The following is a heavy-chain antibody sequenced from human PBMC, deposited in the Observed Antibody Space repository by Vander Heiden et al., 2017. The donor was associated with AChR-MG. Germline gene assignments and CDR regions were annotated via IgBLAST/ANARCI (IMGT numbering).Heavy chain of an antibody. V-gene: IGHV1-2*06. CDR2: INLNSGTT. CDR1: GFTFNNYY. CDR3: ARDDSFIALSL. D-gene: IGHD6-13*01. J-gene: IGHJ4*02. Sequence: QVQLVQSGAEVKKPGASVKVSCQASGFTFNNYYMHWVRQAPGQGLEWMGRINLNSGTTNYAPKFQGRVTMTRDTSISTAYLEVTRLKSDDTAVYYCARDDSFIALSLWGQGTLVTVSS.